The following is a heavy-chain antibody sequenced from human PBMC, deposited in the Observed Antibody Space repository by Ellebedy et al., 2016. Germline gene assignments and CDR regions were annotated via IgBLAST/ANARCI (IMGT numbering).Heavy chain of an antibody. D-gene: IGHD4-23*01. J-gene: IGHJ3*02. CDR1: GFRVTSND. V-gene: IGHV3-53*01. CDR2: MYAGGSE. Sequence: GESLKISXAASGFRVTSNDMSWVRQAPGRGLELVSLMYAGGSEYYADSVKGRFAITRDTSMNRLYLHMSVLEGGDTAVYYCATKKHGGFDMWGQGTMVTVSS. CDR3: ATKKHGGFDM.